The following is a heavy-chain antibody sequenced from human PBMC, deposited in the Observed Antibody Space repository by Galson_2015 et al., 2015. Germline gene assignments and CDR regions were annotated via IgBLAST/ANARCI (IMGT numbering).Heavy chain of an antibody. CDR3: AKDGFSGSRPPYYGMDF. Sequence: SLRLSCAASGFTFSSYTMRWVRQAPGKGLEWVSDINGSGGSTYYADSVKGRFTISRDNSKSTLYLQMISLRAADTAVYYCAKDGFSGSRPPYYGMDFWGQGTTVTVSS. CDR2: INGSGGST. CDR1: GFTFSSYT. D-gene: IGHD1-26*01. J-gene: IGHJ6*02. V-gene: IGHV3-23*01.